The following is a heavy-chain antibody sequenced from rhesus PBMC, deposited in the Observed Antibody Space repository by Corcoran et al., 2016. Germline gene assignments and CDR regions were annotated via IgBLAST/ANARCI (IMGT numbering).Heavy chain of an antibody. V-gene: IGHV4-147*01. CDR3: ARGGDYSGSYYSFDY. J-gene: IGHJ4*01. D-gene: IGHD3-16*01. Sequence: QVQLQESGPGLVKPSETLSLTCAVSGGSIRSNYCSWIRESTGKGLEWIWYIYGGSGSTSHNHSRKTRVTISTDTSKNQFALKLSSVTAADTAVYYCARGGDYSGSYYSFDYWGQGVLVTVSS. CDR1: GGSIRSNY. CDR2: IYGGSGST.